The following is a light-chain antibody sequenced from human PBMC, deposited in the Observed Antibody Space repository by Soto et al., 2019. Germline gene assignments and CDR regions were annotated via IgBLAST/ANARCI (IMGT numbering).Light chain of an antibody. J-gene: IGKJ1*01. Sequence: DIQMTQSPSTLSASVGDRVTITCRASQSISSWLAWYQQKPGKAPKLLIHDASSLESGVPSRFSGSRSGTDFTLTISSLQPEDVATYYCLLDFSYFWAFGQGTKVDIK. V-gene: IGKV1-5*01. CDR3: LLDFSYFWA. CDR1: QSISSW. CDR2: DAS.